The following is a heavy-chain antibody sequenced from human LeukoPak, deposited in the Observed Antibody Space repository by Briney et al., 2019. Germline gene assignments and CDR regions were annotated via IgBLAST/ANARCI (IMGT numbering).Heavy chain of an antibody. Sequence: PGRSLRLSCAASGFTFSRYAMHWVRQAPGKGLEWVALISYDGSNKYYSDSVKGRLTVSRDNSKNTLYLQMNSLRVDDTAVYYCAKMWWSGYPQGVDYWGQGTLVTVSS. CDR3: AKMWWSGYPQGVDY. CDR1: GFTFSRYA. J-gene: IGHJ4*02. D-gene: IGHD3-3*01. V-gene: IGHV3-30*18. CDR2: ISYDGSNK.